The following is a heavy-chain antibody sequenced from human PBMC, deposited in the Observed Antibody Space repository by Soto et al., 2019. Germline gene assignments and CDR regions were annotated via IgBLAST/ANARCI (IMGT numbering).Heavy chain of an antibody. V-gene: IGHV4-59*01. CDR1: GGSISSYY. CDR2: IYYSGST. Sequence: QVQLQESGPVLVKPSETLSLTCTVSGGSISSYYWSWIRQPPGKGLEWIGYIYYSGSTNYNPSLKSRVTISVDTSKNQFFLKLSSVTAADTAVYYCARGQSSSWYWWFDPWGQGTLVTVSS. J-gene: IGHJ5*02. CDR3: ARGQSSSWYWWFDP. D-gene: IGHD6-13*01.